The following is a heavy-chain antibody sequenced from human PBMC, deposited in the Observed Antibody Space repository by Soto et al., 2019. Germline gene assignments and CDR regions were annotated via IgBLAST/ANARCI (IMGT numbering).Heavy chain of an antibody. V-gene: IGHV4-31*03. CDR2: IYYSGST. Sequence: SETLSLTCTVSGGSISSGGYYWSWIRQHPGKGLAWIGYIYYSGSTYYNPSLKSRVTISVDTSKNQFSLKLSSVTAADTAVYYCARTPELLWFGEFTYWGQGTLVTVSS. D-gene: IGHD3-10*01. J-gene: IGHJ4*02. CDR1: GGSISSGGYY. CDR3: ARTPELLWFGEFTY.